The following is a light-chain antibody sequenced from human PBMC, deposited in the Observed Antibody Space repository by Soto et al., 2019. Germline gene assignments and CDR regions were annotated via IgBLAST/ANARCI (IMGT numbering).Light chain of an antibody. CDR1: SGHSSYT. J-gene: IGLJ3*02. CDR3: QTWGTGIEV. Sequence: QLVLTQSPSASASLGASVKLTCTLSSGHSSYTIAWHRQQPEKGLRYLMTLNSDGSHSKGDGIPDRFSGSSSGAERYLSISSLQSEDEADYSCQTWGTGIEVFGGGTKLTVL. CDR2: LNSDGSH. V-gene: IGLV4-69*02.